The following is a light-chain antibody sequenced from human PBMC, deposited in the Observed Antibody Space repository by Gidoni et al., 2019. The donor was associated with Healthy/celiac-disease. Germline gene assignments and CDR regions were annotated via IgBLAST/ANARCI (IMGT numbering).Light chain of an antibody. CDR3: QQSYRLGLT. CDR2: AAS. J-gene: IGKJ4*01. Sequence: DIQMTQSPSSLSASVGDRGTITCRASQSISSYLNWYPQKPGKAPKLLIYAASTLHGGVPSRFSGSGSGTDFTLTIRSLQPEDFATYYCQQSYRLGLTFGGGTKVEIK. CDR1: QSISSY. V-gene: IGKV1-39*01.